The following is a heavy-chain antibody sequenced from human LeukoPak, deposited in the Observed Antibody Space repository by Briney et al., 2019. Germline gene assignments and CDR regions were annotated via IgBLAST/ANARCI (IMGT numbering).Heavy chain of an antibody. CDR1: GFTFSSYS. V-gene: IGHV3-48*01. J-gene: IGHJ4*02. CDR3: ARDHPRNWASQRGLDY. Sequence: GGSLRLSCAASGFTFSSYSMNWVRQAPGKGLEWVSYISSSSSTIYYADSVKGRLTISRDNAKNSLYLQMNSLRAEDTAVYYCARDHPRNWASQRGLDYWGQGTLVTVSS. D-gene: IGHD7-27*01. CDR2: ISSSSSTI.